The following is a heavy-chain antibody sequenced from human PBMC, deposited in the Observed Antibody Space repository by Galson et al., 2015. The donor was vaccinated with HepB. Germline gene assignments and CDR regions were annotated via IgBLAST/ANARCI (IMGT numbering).Heavy chain of an antibody. D-gene: IGHD3-3*01. CDR2: IYSGGST. Sequence: SLRLSCAASGFTVSSNYMSWVRQAPGKGLEWVSVIYSGGSTYYADSVKGRFTISRDNSKNTLYLQMNSLRAEDTAVYYCARDQAYYDNDAFDIWGQGTMVTVSS. J-gene: IGHJ3*02. CDR1: GFTVSSNY. CDR3: ARDQAYYDNDAFDI. V-gene: IGHV3-66*01.